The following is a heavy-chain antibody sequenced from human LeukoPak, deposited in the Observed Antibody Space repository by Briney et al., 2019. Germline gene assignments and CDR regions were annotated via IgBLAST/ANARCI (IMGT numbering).Heavy chain of an antibody. V-gene: IGHV3-23*01. Sequence: GGSLRLSCAASGFTFSSYAMSWVRQAPGKGLEWVSAISGSGGSTYYADSVKGRFTISRDNSKNTLYLQMNSLRAEDTAVYYCAKVRYSSGWYTYSPDYWGRGTLDTVSS. CDR2: ISGSGGST. J-gene: IGHJ4*02. CDR1: GFTFSSYA. CDR3: AKVRYSSGWYTYSPDY. D-gene: IGHD6-19*01.